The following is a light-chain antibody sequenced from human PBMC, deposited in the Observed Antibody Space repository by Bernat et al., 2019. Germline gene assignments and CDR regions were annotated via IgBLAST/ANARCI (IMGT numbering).Light chain of an antibody. CDR3: TSWTSNYVYV. Sequence: QSALTQPASVSGSPGQSLTISCTGTSSDLGAYNYVSWYQQHPGKAPKLMISDVSNRPSGVAYRFSCTKSGNTASLTISGLQAEDEADYYCTSWTSNYVYVFGTGTKVTLL. J-gene: IGLJ1*01. V-gene: IGLV2-14*03. CDR1: SSDLGAYNY. CDR2: DVS.